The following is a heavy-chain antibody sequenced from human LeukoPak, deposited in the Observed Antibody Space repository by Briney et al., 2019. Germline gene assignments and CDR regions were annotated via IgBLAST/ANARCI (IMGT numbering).Heavy chain of an antibody. CDR3: AGDATHDFWSGLDY. V-gene: IGHV3-7*01. J-gene: IGHJ4*02. CDR2: IKQDGSEK. D-gene: IGHD3-3*01. CDR1: GFTFSSYW. Sequence: PGGSLRLSCAASGFTFSSYWMSWVRQAPGKGLEWVANIKQDGSEKYYVDSVKGRFTISRDNAKNSLYLQMKSLRAEDTAVYYCAGDATHDFWSGLDYWGQGTLVTVSS.